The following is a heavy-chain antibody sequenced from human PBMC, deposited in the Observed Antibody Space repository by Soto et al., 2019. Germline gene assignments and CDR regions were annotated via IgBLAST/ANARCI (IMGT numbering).Heavy chain of an antibody. CDR3: ARAATGSYHSAY. J-gene: IGHJ4*02. Sequence: QVQLVQSGPEVKNPGASVRVSCVASGYAFTSYGVNWVRQAPGQGLEWMGWIAPHSGRTTYLPKFQGRVTMTADVSTNTAYIELRSIKSDDTGTYFCARAATGSYHSAYWGQGTVVTVSS. CDR1: GYAFTSYG. V-gene: IGHV1-18*04. D-gene: IGHD3-10*01. CDR2: IAPHSGRT.